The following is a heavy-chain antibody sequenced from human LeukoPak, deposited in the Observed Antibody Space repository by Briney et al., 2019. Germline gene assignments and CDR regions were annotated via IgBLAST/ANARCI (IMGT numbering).Heavy chain of an antibody. J-gene: IGHJ4*02. CDR3: MTNGTVTVAGTKCNYFDY. D-gene: IGHD6-19*01. Sequence: SETLSLTCTVSGGSIRMSTYYWGWIRQPPGKGLEWIGSIYHSGSTHYNPSLRSRVTMSVDTSKNQFTLKVTAVTAADTAVYYCMTNGTVTVAGTKCNYFDYWGQGALVTVSS. CDR1: GGSIRMSTYY. CDR2: IYHSGST. V-gene: IGHV4-39*01.